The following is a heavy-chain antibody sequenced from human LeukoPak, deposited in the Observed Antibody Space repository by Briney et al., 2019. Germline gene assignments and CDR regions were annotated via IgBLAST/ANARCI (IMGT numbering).Heavy chain of an antibody. Sequence: GGALRLSCAASGFTFSSYWMHWVRHAPGKGVVWVSRINSDGSTTNYADCVKGRFTISRDNAKSPLYLQMNSLRAEDTAVYYCARVYHSYGYGPDYWGQGTLVTVSS. V-gene: IGHV3-74*01. CDR3: ARVYHSYGYGPDY. CDR2: INSDGSTT. CDR1: GFTFSSYW. J-gene: IGHJ4*02. D-gene: IGHD5-18*01.